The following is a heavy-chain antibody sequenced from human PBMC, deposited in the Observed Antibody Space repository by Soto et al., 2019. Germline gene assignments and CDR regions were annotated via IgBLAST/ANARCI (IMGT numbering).Heavy chain of an antibody. J-gene: IGHJ5*02. CDR3: TRDASRDSSARGWFDP. V-gene: IGHV3-21*01. D-gene: IGHD6-13*01. CDR1: GFTFTSYG. CDR2: ISSNSAYI. Sequence: GGSLRLSCSASGFTFTSYGMNWVRQAPGKGLEWVSTISSNSAYIYYTDALRGRFTISRDNAKNSLHLQMNSLRAEDTAVYYCTRDASRDSSARGWFDPWGPGTLVTVYS.